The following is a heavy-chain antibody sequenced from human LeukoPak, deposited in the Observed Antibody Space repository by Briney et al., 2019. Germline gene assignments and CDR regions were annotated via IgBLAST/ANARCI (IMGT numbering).Heavy chain of an antibody. CDR3: AVLSTSQNIVRYFDY. CDR1: GYTLTELS. Sequence: ASVKVSCKVSGYTLTELSMHWVRQAPGKGLEWMGGFDPEDGETIYAQKFQGRVTMTEDTSTDTAYMELSSLRSEDTAVYYCAVLSTSQNIVRYFDYWGQGTLVTVSS. V-gene: IGHV1-24*01. D-gene: IGHD2/OR15-2a*01. CDR2: FDPEDGET. J-gene: IGHJ4*02.